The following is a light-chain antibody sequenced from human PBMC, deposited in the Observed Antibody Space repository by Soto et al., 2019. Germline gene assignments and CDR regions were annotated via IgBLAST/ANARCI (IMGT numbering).Light chain of an antibody. CDR2: AAS. CDR3: QQYNSYPIT. CDR1: QSVSSN. Sequence: EIVLTQSPGTLSLSPGERATLSCRASQSVSSNLAWYQQKPGQAPRLLIYAASTGATGIPARFSGSGSGTEFTLTISSLQPDDFATYYCQQYNSYPITFGQGTRLEIK. V-gene: IGKV3-15*01. J-gene: IGKJ5*01.